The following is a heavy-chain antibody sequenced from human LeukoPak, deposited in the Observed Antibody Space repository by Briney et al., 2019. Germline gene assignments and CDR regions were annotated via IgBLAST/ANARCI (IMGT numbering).Heavy chain of an antibody. CDR2: ISGGGNNI. J-gene: IGHJ3*02. V-gene: IGHV3-74*01. Sequence: GGSLRLSCAASGFTFGNYWMHWVRQAPGKGLVWVSRISGGGNNIDYADSVKGRFTISRDNAKNTLYLQMNSLRAEDTAVYYCARDKGHAFDIWGQGTMITVSS. CDR1: GFTFGNYW. CDR3: ARDKGHAFDI.